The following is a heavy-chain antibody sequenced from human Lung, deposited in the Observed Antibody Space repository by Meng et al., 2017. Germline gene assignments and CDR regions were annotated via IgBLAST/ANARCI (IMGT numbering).Heavy chain of an antibody. CDR3: TRGPSLAMSAVPDY. V-gene: IGHV3-20*04. Sequence: EVLLAAVGRRLLLPGVSLVLSCAASGFIFEDYGMSGVRQAPGKGLEWVSGINWNGGNVDYAVSVKGQFTISRDNAKNSLHLQMNSLRAEDTALYYCTRGPSLAMSAVPDYWGQGTLVTVSS. J-gene: IGHJ4*02. CDR1: GFIFEDYG. D-gene: IGHD5/OR15-5a*01. CDR2: INWNGGNV.